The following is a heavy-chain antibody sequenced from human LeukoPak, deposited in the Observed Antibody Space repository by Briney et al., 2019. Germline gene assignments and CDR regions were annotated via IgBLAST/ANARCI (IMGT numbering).Heavy chain of an antibody. CDR3: ARYSINYGPWFPDF. V-gene: IGHV1-2*02. D-gene: IGHD3-10*01. CDR1: GYRFTDYY. J-gene: IGHJ4*02. CDR2: ISPNNGVT. Sequence: ASVKVSCKTSGYRFTDYYINWVRQAPGQGLEWMGWISPNNGVTLYAQKFQGSVTMTRDTSITTAYMEVNSLRSDDTAVFFCARYSINYGPWFPDFWGQGTLVTVSS.